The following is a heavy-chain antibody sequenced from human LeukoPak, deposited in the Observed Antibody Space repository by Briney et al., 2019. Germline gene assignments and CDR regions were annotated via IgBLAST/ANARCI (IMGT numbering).Heavy chain of an antibody. J-gene: IGHJ6*03. CDR1: GGSISSSSYY. CDR3: AREGNGFGNYYMDV. Sequence: SETLSLTCTVSGGSISSSSYYWGWIRQPPGKGLEWIGSIYYSGSTYYNPSLKSRVTISVDTSKNQFSLKLSSVTAADTAVYYCAREGNGFGNYYMDVWGKGTTVTVSS. CDR2: IYYSGST. V-gene: IGHV4-39*07. D-gene: IGHD3-10*01.